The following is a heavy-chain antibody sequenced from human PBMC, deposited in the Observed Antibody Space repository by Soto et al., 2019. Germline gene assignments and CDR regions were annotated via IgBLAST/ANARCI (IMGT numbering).Heavy chain of an antibody. D-gene: IGHD4-17*01. Sequence: QVQLVQSGAEVKKPGASVKVSCKASGYTFTSYAMHWVRQAPGQRLEWMGWINAGNGNTKYSQKFQGRVTITRDTSASTAYMELSSLRSEDTAVYYCARGPGYGDYVSYFDYWGQGTLVTVSS. CDR3: ARGPGYGDYVSYFDY. V-gene: IGHV1-3*01. CDR1: GYTFTSYA. CDR2: INAGNGNT. J-gene: IGHJ4*02.